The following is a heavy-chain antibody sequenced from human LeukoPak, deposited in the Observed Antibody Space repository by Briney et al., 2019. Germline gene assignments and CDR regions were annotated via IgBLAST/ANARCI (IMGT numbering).Heavy chain of an antibody. Sequence: SGGSLRLSCAASGFTFSSYAMSWVRQAPGKGLEWVSAISGSGGSTYYADSVKGRFTISRDNSKNTLYLQMNSLRAEDTAVYYCASKTPGYSGYDFNYAFDIWGQGTMVTVSS. CDR1: GFTFSSYA. V-gene: IGHV3-23*01. CDR2: ISGSGGST. D-gene: IGHD5-12*01. J-gene: IGHJ3*02. CDR3: ASKTPGYSGYDFNYAFDI.